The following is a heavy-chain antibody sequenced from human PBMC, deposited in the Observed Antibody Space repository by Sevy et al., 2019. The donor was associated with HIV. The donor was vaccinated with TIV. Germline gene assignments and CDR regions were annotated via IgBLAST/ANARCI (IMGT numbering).Heavy chain of an antibody. CDR3: ARAQTEYSSSSFDY. CDR1: GGSISSGGYY. V-gene: IGHV4-31*03. D-gene: IGHD6-6*01. Sequence: SETLSLTCTVSGGSISSGGYYWSWIRQHPGKGLEWIGYIYYSGSTHYNPSLKSRVTISVDTSKNQFSLKLSSVTAADTAVYYCARAQTEYSSSSFDYWGQGTLVTVSS. J-gene: IGHJ4*02. CDR2: IYYSGST.